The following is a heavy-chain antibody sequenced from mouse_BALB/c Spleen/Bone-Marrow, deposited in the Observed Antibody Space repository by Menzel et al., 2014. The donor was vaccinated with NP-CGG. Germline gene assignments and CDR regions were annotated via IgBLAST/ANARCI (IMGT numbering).Heavy chain of an antibody. Sequence: EVQGVESGGGLVKPGGSLKLSCAASGFTFSSYAMSWVRQTPEXXXEWVATISSGGSYTYYPDSVKGRFTISRDNAKNTLYLQISSLMSEDTALYYCARGGGYDWYFDVWGAGTTVTVSS. CDR3: ARGGGYDWYFDV. CDR2: ISSGGSYT. CDR1: GFTFSSYA. V-gene: IGHV5-9-3*01. D-gene: IGHD2-2*01. J-gene: IGHJ1*01.